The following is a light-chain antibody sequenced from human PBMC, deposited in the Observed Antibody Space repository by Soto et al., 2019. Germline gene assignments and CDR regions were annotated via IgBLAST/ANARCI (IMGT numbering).Light chain of an antibody. CDR3: QQRSNWPPVT. CDR2: DAS. Sequence: EIVLTQSPATLSLSPGERATLSCRASQSVSSYLAWYQQKPGQAPRLLIYDASNRATGIPARFSGSGSGTDFTLTISSLETEDFAIYYCQQRSNWPPVTFGGGTNVEIK. V-gene: IGKV3-11*01. CDR1: QSVSSY. J-gene: IGKJ4*01.